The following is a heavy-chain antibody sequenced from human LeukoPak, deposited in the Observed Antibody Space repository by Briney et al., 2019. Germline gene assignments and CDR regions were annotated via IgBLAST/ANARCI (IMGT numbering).Heavy chain of an antibody. J-gene: IGHJ4*02. Sequence: GGSLRLSCAASGFTFSSYAMHWVRQAPGKGLEYVSAISSNGGSTYYANSVEGRFTISRDNSKNTLYLQMGSLRAEDMAVYYCAKEGATTSFDYWGPGTLVTVSS. CDR3: AKEGATTSFDY. V-gene: IGHV3-64*01. CDR2: ISSNGGST. D-gene: IGHD1-26*01. CDR1: GFTFSSYA.